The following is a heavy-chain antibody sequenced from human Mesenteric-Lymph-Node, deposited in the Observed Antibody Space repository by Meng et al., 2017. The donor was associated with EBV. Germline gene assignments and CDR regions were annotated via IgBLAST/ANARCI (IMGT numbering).Heavy chain of an antibody. D-gene: IGHD3-16*01. V-gene: IGHV3-74*01. Sequence: VQPVESGGGLVQPGVSLRCARAASGFTFSSYWMHWFRQAPGKGLVWVSRIKSDGSSTNYADSVKGRFTISRDNAKNTLYLQMNSLRAEDMAVYYCVRGGGYYFDYWGQGTLVTVSS. J-gene: IGHJ4*02. CDR2: IKSDGSST. CDR1: GFTFSSYW. CDR3: VRGGGYYFDY.